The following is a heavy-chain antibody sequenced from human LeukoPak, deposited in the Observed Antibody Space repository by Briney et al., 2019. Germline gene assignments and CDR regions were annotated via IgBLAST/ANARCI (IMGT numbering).Heavy chain of an antibody. D-gene: IGHD1-7*01. CDR3: AKDAELVRYGDYYMDV. CDR1: GFTFSSYS. V-gene: IGHV3-30*02. CDR2: IRYDGSNK. J-gene: IGHJ6*03. Sequence: GGSLRLSCAASGFTFSSYSMNWVRQAPGKGLEWVAFIRYDGSNKYYADSVKGRFTISRDNFKNTLYLQMKSLRAEDTAVYYCAKDAELVRYGDYYMDVWGKGTTVTISS.